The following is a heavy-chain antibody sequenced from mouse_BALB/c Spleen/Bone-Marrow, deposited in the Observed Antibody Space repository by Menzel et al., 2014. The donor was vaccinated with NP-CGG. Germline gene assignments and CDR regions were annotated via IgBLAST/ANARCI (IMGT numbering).Heavy chain of an antibody. J-gene: IGHJ3*01. CDR3: ARQGLRQAWFAY. V-gene: IGHV5-9-3*01. CDR1: GFTFSSYA. D-gene: IGHD2-2*01. CDR2: ISSGGSYT. Sequence: EVMLVESGGGLVKPGGSLKLSCAASGFTFSSYAMSWVRQTPEKRLEWVATISSGGSYTYYPDSVNGRFTISRDNAKNTLYLQMSSLRSEDTAMYYCARQGLRQAWFAYWGQGTLVTVSA.